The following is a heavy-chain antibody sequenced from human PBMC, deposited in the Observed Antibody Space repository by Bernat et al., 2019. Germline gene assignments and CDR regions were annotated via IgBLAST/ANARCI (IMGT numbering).Heavy chain of an antibody. CDR2: ISYDGSNK. CDR1: GFTFSSYA. D-gene: IGHD2-2*01. CDR3: ARVWNGPQVVVPADEPTPFYYMDV. Sequence: QVQLVESGGGVVQPGRSLRLSCAASGFTFSSYAMHWVRQAPGKGLEGVAVISYDGSNKYYADSVKGRFTISRDNSKNTLYLQMNSLRAEDTAVYYCARVWNGPQVVVPADEPTPFYYMDVWGKGTTVTVSS. J-gene: IGHJ6*03. V-gene: IGHV3-30-3*01.